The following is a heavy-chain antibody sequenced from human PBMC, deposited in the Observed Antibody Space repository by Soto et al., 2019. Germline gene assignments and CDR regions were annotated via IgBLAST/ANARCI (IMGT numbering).Heavy chain of an antibody. J-gene: IGHJ5*02. CDR2: ISAYNGNT. Sequence: QVQLVQSGAEVKKPGASVKVSCKASGYTFTSYGISWVRQAPGQGLEWMGWISAYNGNTNYAQKLQGRVTMTTDTATSTAYMELRSLRSDDTAVYYCARNRQQLVLKNWFDPLVQGTLVTVSS. CDR3: ARNRQQLVLKNWFDP. V-gene: IGHV1-18*04. D-gene: IGHD6-6*01. CDR1: GYTFTSYG.